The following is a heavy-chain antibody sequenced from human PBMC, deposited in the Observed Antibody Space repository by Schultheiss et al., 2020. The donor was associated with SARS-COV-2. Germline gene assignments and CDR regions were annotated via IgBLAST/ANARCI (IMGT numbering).Heavy chain of an antibody. D-gene: IGHD2/OR15-2a*01. Sequence: GGSLRLSCAASGFTFSNSWMHWVRQAPGKGLVWVSHINGDGSATNYADSVKGRFTISRDNAKNTVHLQMNSLRVEDTAIYYCAKEPLNRGRIFLSRGVTAFDFWGQGSLVTVSS. CDR3: AKEPLNRGRIFLSRGVTAFDF. CDR2: INGDGSAT. J-gene: IGHJ5*01. CDR1: GFTFSNSW. V-gene: IGHV3-74*01.